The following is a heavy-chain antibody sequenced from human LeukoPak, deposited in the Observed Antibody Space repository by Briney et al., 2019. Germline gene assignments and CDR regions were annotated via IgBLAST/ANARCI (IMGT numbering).Heavy chain of an antibody. Sequence: GGSLRLSCTASGFTFGDYAMSWFRQAPGKGLEWVGFIRSKAYGGTTEYAASVKGRFTISRDDYKSIAYLQMNSLKTEDTAVYYCTGGSYYYDSSGYLTDYWGQGTLVTVSS. CDR1: GFTFGDYA. CDR3: TGGSYYYDSSGYLTDY. V-gene: IGHV3-49*03. CDR2: IRSKAYGGTT. J-gene: IGHJ4*02. D-gene: IGHD3-22*01.